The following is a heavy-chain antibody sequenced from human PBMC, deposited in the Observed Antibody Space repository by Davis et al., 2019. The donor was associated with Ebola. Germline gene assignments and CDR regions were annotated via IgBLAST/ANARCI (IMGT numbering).Heavy chain of an antibody. D-gene: IGHD3-16*01. CDR3: AKGPPQSYAMGGFDS. J-gene: IGHJ4*02. V-gene: IGHV3-53*05. Sequence: GGSLRLSCAASGFIVGDKYMSWVRQAPGKGLEWVSVIYRDGRTYYADSVKGRFTISRDNSKNTLYLQMNSLRVEDTAVYYCAKGPPQSYAMGGFDSWGQGALVTVSS. CDR2: IYRDGRT. CDR1: GFIVGDKY.